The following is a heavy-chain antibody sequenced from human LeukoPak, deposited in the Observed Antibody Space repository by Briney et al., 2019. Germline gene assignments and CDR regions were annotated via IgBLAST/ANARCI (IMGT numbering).Heavy chain of an antibody. Sequence: GGSLRLSCAASGFTFSSYAMSWVRQAPGKGLEWVSAISGSGGSTYYADSVKGRFTISRDNSKNTLYLQMNSLRAEDTAVYYCAGYSSGWHERTSSNFDYWGQGTLVTVSS. V-gene: IGHV3-23*01. CDR3: AGYSSGWHERTSSNFDY. CDR1: GFTFSSYA. CDR2: ISGSGGST. J-gene: IGHJ4*02. D-gene: IGHD6-19*01.